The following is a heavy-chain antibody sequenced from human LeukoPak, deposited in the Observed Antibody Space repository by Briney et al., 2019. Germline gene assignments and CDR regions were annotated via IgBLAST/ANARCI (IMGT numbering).Heavy chain of an antibody. CDR2: ISFDGSNK. V-gene: IGHV3-30-3*01. D-gene: IGHD2-2*01. CDR3: ARGRASGYCTTTSCSNNWFDP. J-gene: IGHJ5*02. Sequence: GRSLRLSCAASGFIFSTYALHWVRQAPGKGLEWVALISFDGSNKYYADSVKGRFTISRDNSKNTLYLQMNSLRAEDTAVYYCARGRASGYCTTTSCSNNWFDPWGQGTLVTVSS. CDR1: GFIFSTYA.